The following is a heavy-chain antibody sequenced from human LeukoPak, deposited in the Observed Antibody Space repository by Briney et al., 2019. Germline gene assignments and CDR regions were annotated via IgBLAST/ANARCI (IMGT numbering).Heavy chain of an antibody. CDR2: VYYSGSY. CDR3: ARNDDSSGYNDEGNYYYGMAV. Sequence: SETLSLTCTASGAYISSSVYYWVWIRQPPGKGLEWIGSVYYSGSYYHNLSLKSPITISVDTFKTQFSLKLSSATAADTAVYYCARNDDSSGYNDEGNYYYGMAVWGQGTTVTVSS. CDR1: GAYISSSVYY. J-gene: IGHJ6*02. D-gene: IGHD3-22*01. V-gene: IGHV4-39*01.